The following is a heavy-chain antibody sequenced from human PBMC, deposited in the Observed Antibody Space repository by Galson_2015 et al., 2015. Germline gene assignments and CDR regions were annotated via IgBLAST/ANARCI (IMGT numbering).Heavy chain of an antibody. Sequence: SLRLSCAASGFTVSSNYMSWVRQAPGKGLEWVSVIYSGGSTYYADSVKGRFTISRDNSKNTLYLQMNSLRAEDTAVYYCARLWGGYSSSLKFDYWGQGTLVAVSS. J-gene: IGHJ4*02. V-gene: IGHV3-66*02. CDR2: IYSGGST. CDR1: GFTVSSNY. CDR3: ARLWGGYSSSLKFDY. D-gene: IGHD6-13*01.